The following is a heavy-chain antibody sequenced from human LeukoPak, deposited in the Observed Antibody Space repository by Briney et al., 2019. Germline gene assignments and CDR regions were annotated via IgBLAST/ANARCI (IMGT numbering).Heavy chain of an antibody. J-gene: IGHJ4*02. Sequence: ASVKVSCKTSGYTFTSYYIHWVRQAPGQGLEWMAIINPSGGSTRYARKFQGRVTMTRDTSTSTVYMELSSLRSEDTAVYYCARDPRASYESSDYYYPGGYWGQGTLVTVSS. CDR1: GYTFTSYY. CDR3: ARDPRASYESSDYYYPGGY. V-gene: IGHV1-46*01. D-gene: IGHD3-22*01. CDR2: INPSGGST.